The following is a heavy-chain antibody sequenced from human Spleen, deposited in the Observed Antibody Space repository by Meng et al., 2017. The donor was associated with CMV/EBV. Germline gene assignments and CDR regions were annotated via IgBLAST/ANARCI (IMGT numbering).Heavy chain of an antibody. J-gene: IGHJ4*02. CDR3: ASSSPFGAYYFDY. V-gene: IGHV4-39*07. CDR2: IYTSGST. D-gene: IGHD3-10*01. CDR1: GGSIGSSSYY. Sequence: LVTPPPTLPLTAPSPGGSIGSSSYYWGWIRQPPGKGLEWIGSIYTSGSTNYNPSLKSRVTMSVDTSKNQFSLKLGSVTAADTAVYYCASSSPFGAYYFDYWGQGTLVTVSS.